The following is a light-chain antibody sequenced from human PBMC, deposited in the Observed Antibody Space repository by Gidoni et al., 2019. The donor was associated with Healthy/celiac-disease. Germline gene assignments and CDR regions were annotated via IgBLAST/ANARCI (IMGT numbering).Light chain of an antibody. CDR1: QSISSL. J-gene: IGKJ4*01. CDR2: KSS. Sequence: DIQMTQSPSTLSASLGDRVTITCRASQSISSLLAWYQQKPGKAPKLLIYKSSSLESGVPSRFSDSGSGTEITLTISSLQPDDFATYYCQQYNSYSLTFGGGTKVEIK. CDR3: QQYNSYSLT. V-gene: IGKV1-5*03.